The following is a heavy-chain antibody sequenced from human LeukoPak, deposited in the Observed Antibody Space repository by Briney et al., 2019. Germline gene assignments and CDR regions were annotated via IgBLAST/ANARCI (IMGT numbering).Heavy chain of an antibody. Sequence: SETLSLTCTVSGGSISSYYWGWIRQPPGKGLEWIGSIYYSGSTYYNPSLKSRVTISVDTSKNQFSLKLSSVTAADTAVYYCARDAWGPYYYDSSGRLDYWGQGTLVTVSS. V-gene: IGHV4-39*07. CDR1: GGSISSYY. D-gene: IGHD3-22*01. CDR3: ARDAWGPYYYDSSGRLDY. J-gene: IGHJ4*02. CDR2: IYYSGST.